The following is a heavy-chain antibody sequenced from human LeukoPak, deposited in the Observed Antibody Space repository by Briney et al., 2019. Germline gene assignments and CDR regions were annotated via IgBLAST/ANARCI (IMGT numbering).Heavy chain of an antibody. CDR3: ARSYYDILTGYYSPFDY. J-gene: IGHJ4*02. D-gene: IGHD3-9*01. CDR1: GFTFSSNS. V-gene: IGHV3-21*06. Sequence: PGGSLRLSCAASGFTFSSNSMNWVRQAPGKGLEWVSSIGSSSSYIYYADSVKGRFTISRDNAKGSLYLQMNSLRAEDTAVYYCARSYYDILTGYYSPFDYWGQGTLVTVSS. CDR2: IGSSSSYI.